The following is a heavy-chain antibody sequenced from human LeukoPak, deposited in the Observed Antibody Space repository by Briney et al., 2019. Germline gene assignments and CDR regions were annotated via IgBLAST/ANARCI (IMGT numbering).Heavy chain of an antibody. J-gene: IGHJ3*02. D-gene: IGHD6-6*01. CDR2: INPNSGGT. CDR1: GYTFTSYD. V-gene: IGHV1-2*02. Sequence: GASVKVSCKASGYTFTSYDINWVRQATGQGLEWMGWINPNSGGTNYAQKFQGRVTMTRDTSISTAYMELSRLRSDDTAVYYCARVRGSSSSNDAFDIWGQGTMVTVSS. CDR3: ARVRGSSSSNDAFDI.